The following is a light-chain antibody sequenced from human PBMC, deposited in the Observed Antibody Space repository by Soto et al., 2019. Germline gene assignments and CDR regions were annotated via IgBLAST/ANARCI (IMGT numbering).Light chain of an antibody. CDR3: QQYNKWPWT. CDR1: QSVSSN. J-gene: IGKJ1*01. V-gene: IGKV3-15*01. Sequence: EILMTQSPATLSVSPGARATHSCRASQSVSSNLAWYQHKPGQAPRLLIYGASPRATGIPGRFSGSGSGTVFTLTISSLQSEDFGVYYCQQYNKWPWTFGRGTKVDIK. CDR2: GAS.